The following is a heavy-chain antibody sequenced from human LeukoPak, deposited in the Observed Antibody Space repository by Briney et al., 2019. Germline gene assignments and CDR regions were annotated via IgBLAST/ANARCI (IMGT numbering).Heavy chain of an antibody. Sequence: PGGSLRLSCAASGFTFSSYAMSWVRQAPGKGLEWVSAITGTGGNTYYADSVKGRFTISRDNSKNTLYLQMNSLRAEDTAVYYCAKDILIIGTTWGQGTLVTVSS. CDR2: ITGTGGNT. D-gene: IGHD1-20*01. J-gene: IGHJ4*02. CDR3: AKDILIIGTT. V-gene: IGHV3-23*01. CDR1: GFTFSSYA.